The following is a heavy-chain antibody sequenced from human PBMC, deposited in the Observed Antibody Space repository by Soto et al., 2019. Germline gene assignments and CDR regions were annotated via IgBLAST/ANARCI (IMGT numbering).Heavy chain of an antibody. V-gene: IGHV4-31*03. D-gene: IGHD6-6*01. CDR2: IYDSESA. J-gene: IGHJ4*02. CDR1: GESISSGGYY. Sequence: TLSLTCNVSGESISSGGYYWSWIRHHPGKGLEWIGYIYDSESAYYNPSLKSRVIISMDTSKNHFAMRLSSVTAADTAVYYCARASSSSSAADYWGQATLVTVSS. CDR3: ARASSSSSAADY.